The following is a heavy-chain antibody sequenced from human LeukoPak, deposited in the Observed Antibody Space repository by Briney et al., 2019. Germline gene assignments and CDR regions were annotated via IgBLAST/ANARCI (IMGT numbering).Heavy chain of an antibody. J-gene: IGHJ3*02. CDR2: ITGDGGYT. V-gene: IGHV3-64*01. D-gene: IGHD2-8*01. CDR1: GFTFSTYV. Sequence: GGSLRLSCAASGFTFSTYVMQWVRQAPGKGLEYVTAITGDGGYTYYANSVKGRFTISRDNSKKTLYLQMGILRADAMAVYYCARVSTNDRRNAFDIWGQGTMVTVSS. CDR3: ARVSTNDRRNAFDI.